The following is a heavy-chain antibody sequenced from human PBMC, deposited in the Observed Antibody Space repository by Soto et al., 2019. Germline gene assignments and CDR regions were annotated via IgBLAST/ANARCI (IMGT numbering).Heavy chain of an antibody. CDR1: GFTFSSYD. J-gene: IGHJ6*03. CDR2: IGTAGDT. V-gene: IGHV3-13*01. CDR3: ARNANYCSGGSCYLYYYYYYMDV. Sequence: GESLKISCAASGFTFSSYDMHWVRQATGKGLEWVSAIGTAGDTYYPGSVKGRFTISRENAKNSLYLQMNSLRAGDTAVYYCARNANYCSGGSCYLYYYYYYMDVWGKGTTVTVSS. D-gene: IGHD2-15*01.